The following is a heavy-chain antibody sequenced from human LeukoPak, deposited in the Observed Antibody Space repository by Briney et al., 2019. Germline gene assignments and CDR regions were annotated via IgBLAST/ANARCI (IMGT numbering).Heavy chain of an antibody. CDR2: ISSSGSTI. V-gene: IGHV3-48*03. J-gene: IGHJ4*02. Sequence: GGSLRLSCAASGFTFSSYEMNWVRQAPGKGLEWVSYISSSGSTIYYADSVKGRFTISRDNAKNSLYLQMNSLRAEDTAVYYCARDSRTRTMIVVANIDYWGQGTLVTVSS. CDR1: GFTFSSYE. CDR3: ARDSRTRTMIVVANIDY. D-gene: IGHD3-22*01.